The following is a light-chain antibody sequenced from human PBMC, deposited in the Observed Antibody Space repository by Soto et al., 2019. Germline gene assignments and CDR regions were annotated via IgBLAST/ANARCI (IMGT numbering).Light chain of an antibody. Sequence: QSALTQPASVSGSPGQTISISCIGTSGNIGGQNSVSWYQQYPGKAPKLIIYEVTKRPSGISNRFSGSKSANTASLTISGLQADDEAAYYCASNTPTWVFGVGTKLTVL. J-gene: IGLJ3*02. CDR3: ASNTPTWV. V-gene: IGLV2-14*01. CDR2: EVT. CDR1: SGNIGGQNS.